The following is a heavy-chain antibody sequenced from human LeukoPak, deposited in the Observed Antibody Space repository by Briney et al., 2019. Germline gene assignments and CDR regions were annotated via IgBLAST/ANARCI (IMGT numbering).Heavy chain of an antibody. V-gene: IGHV3-23*01. J-gene: IGHJ3*02. D-gene: IGHD5-24*01. CDR3: AKDVFRWAFDI. Sequence: GGSLRLSCAVAGFNFWNTGMSWVRQALGKGLEWVSAIGGGGSDTKYTDSVKGRFTILRDISKNTLYLQMNSLRAEDTAVYFCAKDVFRWAFDIWGQGTMVTVSA. CDR1: GFNFWNTG. CDR2: IGGGGSDT.